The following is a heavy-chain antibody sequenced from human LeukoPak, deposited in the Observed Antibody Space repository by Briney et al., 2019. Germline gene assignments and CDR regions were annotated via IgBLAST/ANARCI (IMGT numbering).Heavy chain of an antibody. CDR2: TSGGGTST. V-gene: IGHV3-74*01. D-gene: IGHD1-26*01. J-gene: IGHJ4*02. Sequence: VSLRLSCAASGFTFNIYRMHWVRQAPGKGLVWVSHTSGGGTSTSYADSVKGRYTISRDNAKKTLYLQMNSLRAEDTAVYYCARDRSYSVDYWGQGTLVTVS. CDR3: ARDRSYSVDY. CDR1: GFTFNIYR.